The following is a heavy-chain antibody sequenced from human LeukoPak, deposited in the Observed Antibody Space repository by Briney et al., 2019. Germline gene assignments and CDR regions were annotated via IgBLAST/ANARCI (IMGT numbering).Heavy chain of an antibody. J-gene: IGHJ4*02. CDR3: ARDEARGYDFRPQDH. CDR2: ISSSSRYT. D-gene: IGHD3-3*01. Sequence: GGSLRLSCAASGFTFSSYSMDWVRQAPGKGLEWVSSISSSSRYTFYVDSVKGRFTISRDNAKSSLYLQMNSLRVEDTAVYYCARDEARGYDFRPQDHWGQGTLVSVSS. CDR1: GFTFSSYS. V-gene: IGHV3-21*01.